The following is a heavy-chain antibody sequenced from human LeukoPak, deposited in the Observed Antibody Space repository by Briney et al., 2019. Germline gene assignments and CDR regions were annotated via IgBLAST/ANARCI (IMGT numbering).Heavy chain of an antibody. CDR2: IYYSGST. V-gene: IGHV4-39*01. D-gene: IGHD6-6*01. CDR1: GGSISSSSYY. Sequence: PSETLSLTCTVSGGSISSSSYYWGWIRQPPGKGLEWIGSIYYSGSTYYNPSLKSRVTISVDTSKNQFSLKLSSVTAADTAVYYCASIAARLTFDYYYYMDVWGKGTTVTVSS. J-gene: IGHJ6*03. CDR3: ASIAARLTFDYYYYMDV.